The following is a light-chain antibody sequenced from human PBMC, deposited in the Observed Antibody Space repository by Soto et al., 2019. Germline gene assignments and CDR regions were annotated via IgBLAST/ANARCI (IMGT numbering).Light chain of an antibody. Sequence: DIQMTQSPSSLSASVGDRVTITCQASKDIKNYLNWYQQKPGKAPKLLIYAASILETGVPSRFSGSGSGTDFSFTISSLQPEDIATYYCQHYDDLPWTFGQGTKLAIK. CDR3: QHYDDLPWT. CDR1: KDIKNY. CDR2: AAS. J-gene: IGKJ1*01. V-gene: IGKV1-33*01.